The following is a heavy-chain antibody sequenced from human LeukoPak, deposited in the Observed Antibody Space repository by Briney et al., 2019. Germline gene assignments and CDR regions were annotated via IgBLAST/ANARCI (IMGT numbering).Heavy chain of an antibody. D-gene: IGHD1-1*01. CDR2: ISAYNGNT. Sequence: ASVTVSCTASGYSFTTYGFSWVRQAPGQGLEWMGWISAYNGNTNYAQRLQGRVTMTTDTSTSTVYMELRSLRSDDTAVYYCARDKNWKPDYWGQGTLVPVSS. J-gene: IGHJ4*02. CDR3: ARDKNWKPDY. CDR1: GYSFTTYG. V-gene: IGHV1-18*01.